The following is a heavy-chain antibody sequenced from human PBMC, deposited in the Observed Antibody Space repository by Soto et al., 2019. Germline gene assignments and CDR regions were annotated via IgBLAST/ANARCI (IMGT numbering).Heavy chain of an antibody. D-gene: IGHD5-12*01. J-gene: IGHJ4*02. CDR3: ARDYSGDNRAINRFDA. Sequence: QAQLVQSAAEVKKPGSSVKVSCKASEDIFSNYAISWVRQAPGQGLELMGGIIPIFGTSNFAQDFQGRVTISADKSTGTIYMEISNLRTAAAAVYYCARDYSGDNRAINRFDAWGQGTLVTVSS. CDR1: EDIFSNYA. V-gene: IGHV1-69*06. CDR2: IIPIFGTS.